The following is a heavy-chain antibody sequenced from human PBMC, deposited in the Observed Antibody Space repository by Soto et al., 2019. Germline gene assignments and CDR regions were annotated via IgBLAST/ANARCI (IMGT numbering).Heavy chain of an antibody. D-gene: IGHD2-15*01. J-gene: IGHJ3*01. V-gene: IGHV3-23*01. CDR3: AKGRDAVVSVFDV. Sequence: GGCLRLSFASSGFTFSIYAMHWFRQSPGKGPEWISGISGSGGGGNTYYAESVKGRFTISRDNAKRTVFLHMNSLRADDTAVYYCAKGRDAVVSVFDVWRQGIVVTDSS. CDR2: ISGSGGGGNT. CDR1: GFTFSIYA.